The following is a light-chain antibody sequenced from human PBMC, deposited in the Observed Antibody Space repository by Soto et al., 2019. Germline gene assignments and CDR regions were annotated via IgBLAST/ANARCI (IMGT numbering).Light chain of an antibody. CDR2: GNS. Sequence: QSVLTQPPSVSGAAGQRVTLSCTGSSSNIGAGYDVHWYQQLPGTAPKLLIYGNSNRPSGVPDRFSGSKSGTSASLAITGLQAEDEADYYCQSYDSSLSGYVFGTGTKVTVL. J-gene: IGLJ1*01. CDR3: QSYDSSLSGYV. V-gene: IGLV1-40*01. CDR1: SSNIGAGYD.